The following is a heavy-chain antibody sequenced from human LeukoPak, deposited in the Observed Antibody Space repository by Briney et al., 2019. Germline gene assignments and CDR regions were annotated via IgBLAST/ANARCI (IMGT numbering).Heavy chain of an antibody. J-gene: IGHJ6*03. D-gene: IGHD5-18*01. CDR1: GGSISSYY. CDR2: IYYSGST. V-gene: IGHV4-59*01. Sequence: SETLSLTCTVSGGSISSYYWSWIRQPPGKGLEWIGYIYYSGSTNYNPSLKSRVTISVDTSKNQFSLKLSSVTAADTAVYYCARARVVDTAMVTGLYYYYYYYMDVWGKGTRSPSP. CDR3: ARARVVDTAMVTGLYYYYYYYMDV.